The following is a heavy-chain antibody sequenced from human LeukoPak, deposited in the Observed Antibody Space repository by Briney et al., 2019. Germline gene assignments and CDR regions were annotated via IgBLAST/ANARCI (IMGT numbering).Heavy chain of an antibody. CDR3: AKSLYYYGSGSYYTIYASDI. Sequence: GGSLRLSCAASGFTFSSYAMSWVRQAPGKGVEWVSAISGSGGSTYYADTVKGRFTISRDNSKNTLYLQMNSLRAEDTAVYYCAKSLYYYGSGSYYTIYASDIWGQGTMVTVSS. V-gene: IGHV3-23*01. CDR2: ISGSGGST. D-gene: IGHD3-10*01. CDR1: GFTFSSYA. J-gene: IGHJ3*02.